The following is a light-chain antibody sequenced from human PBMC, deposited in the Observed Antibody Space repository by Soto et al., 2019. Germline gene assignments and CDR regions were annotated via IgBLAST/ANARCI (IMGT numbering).Light chain of an antibody. Sequence: DIQMTQSPSPLSASVGDRVTITCRASQSISSWLAWYQQKPGKAPKLLIYDASSLESGVSSRFSGSGSGTEFTLTISSLQPDDFATYYCQQYNSYPLTFGGGTKVEIK. CDR1: QSISSW. J-gene: IGKJ4*01. V-gene: IGKV1-5*01. CDR3: QQYNSYPLT. CDR2: DAS.